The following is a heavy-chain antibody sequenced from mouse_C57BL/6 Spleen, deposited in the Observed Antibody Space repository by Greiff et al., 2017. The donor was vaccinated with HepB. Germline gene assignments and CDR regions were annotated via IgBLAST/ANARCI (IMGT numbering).Heavy chain of an antibody. J-gene: IGHJ4*01. D-gene: IGHD1-1*01. CDR1: GYAFSSSW. V-gene: IGHV1-82*01. CDR3: SRGGSNSAMDY. Sequence: VQLQQSGPELVKPGASVKISCKASGYAFSSSWMNWVKQRPGKGLEWIGRIYPGDGDTNYNGKFKGKATLTADKSYSTAYMQLSRLTSEDSAVYFCSRGGSNSAMDYWGQGTSVTVSS. CDR2: IYPGDGDT.